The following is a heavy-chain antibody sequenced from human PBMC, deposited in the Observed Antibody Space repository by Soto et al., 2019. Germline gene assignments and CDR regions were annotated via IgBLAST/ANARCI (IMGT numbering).Heavy chain of an antibody. V-gene: IGHV4-59*08. CDR1: GGSISDYY. Sequence: PSETLSLTCTVSGGSISDYYWSWIRQPPGKGLEWIGYIYYTGSTNYNPSLKSRVTISVDTSKNQFSLKLSSVTAADTAVYYCARHGLRGVVIHPYYYYYYMDVWGKGTTVTVSS. CDR2: IYYTGST. CDR3: ARHGLRGVVIHPYYYYYYMDV. D-gene: IGHD3-3*01. J-gene: IGHJ6*03.